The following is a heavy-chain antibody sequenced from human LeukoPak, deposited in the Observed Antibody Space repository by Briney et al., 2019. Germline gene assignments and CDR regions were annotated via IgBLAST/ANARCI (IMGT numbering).Heavy chain of an antibody. CDR2: ISSSSSYI. V-gene: IGHV3-21*01. J-gene: IGHJ3*02. CDR3: ARDPYYYDSSGYYTDAFDI. D-gene: IGHD3-22*01. Sequence: GGSLRLSCAASGFTFSSYSVNWVRQAPGKGLEWVSSISSSSSYIYYADSVKGRFTISRDNAKNSLYLQMNSLRAEDTAVYYCARDPYYYDSSGYYTDAFDIWGQGTMVTVSS. CDR1: GFTFSSYS.